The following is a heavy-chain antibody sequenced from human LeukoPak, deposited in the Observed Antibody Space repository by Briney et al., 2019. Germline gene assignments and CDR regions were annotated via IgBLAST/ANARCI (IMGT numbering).Heavy chain of an antibody. V-gene: IGHV3-23*01. Sequence: GGSLRLSCAASGFTFSSYAITWVRQAPGKGLEWVSTISDSGGSTNYADSVKGRFTISRDNSKNTLYLQMSSLRAEDTAVYYCVKAGADLYNWFDPWGQGTLVTVSS. CDR1: GFTFSSYA. D-gene: IGHD3-10*01. CDR2: ISDSGGST. J-gene: IGHJ5*02. CDR3: VKAGADLYNWFDP.